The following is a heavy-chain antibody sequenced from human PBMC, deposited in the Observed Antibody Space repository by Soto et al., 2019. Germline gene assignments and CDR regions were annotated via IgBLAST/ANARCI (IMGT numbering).Heavy chain of an antibody. Sequence: QVQLQQWGAGLLKPSETLSLTCAVYGGSVRGYYWSWIRQPPGKGLEWIGEINDSGSTKYNPSLKSRVTISVDTSRNQFSLSLSSVTAADTAVYFCARHGYDTSNHHFVPWRQGNLVTVSS. V-gene: IGHV4-34*01. CDR3: ARHGYDTSNHHFVP. CDR2: INDSGST. J-gene: IGHJ5*02. CDR1: GGSVRGYY. D-gene: IGHD3-22*01.